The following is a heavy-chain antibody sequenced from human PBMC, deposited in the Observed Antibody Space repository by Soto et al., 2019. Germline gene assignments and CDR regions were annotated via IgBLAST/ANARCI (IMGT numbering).Heavy chain of an antibody. Sequence: EEQLLESGGGLVQFGGSLRLSCAASGFMFSSYVMSWVRQAPGKGLEWVSVISGNSDSTYYADSVKGRFTISRDNSKDTLYLQMNSLRAEDTAVYYCVKTFFSGSGSYRGWFDPWGQGTLVTVSS. D-gene: IGHD3-10*01. V-gene: IGHV3-23*01. CDR1: GFMFSSYV. J-gene: IGHJ5*02. CDR3: VKTFFSGSGSYRGWFDP. CDR2: ISGNSDST.